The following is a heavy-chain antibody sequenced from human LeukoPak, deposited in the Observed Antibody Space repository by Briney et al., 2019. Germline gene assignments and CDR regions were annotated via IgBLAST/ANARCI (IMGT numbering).Heavy chain of an antibody. V-gene: IGHV1-2*02. CDR1: GYTFTGYY. D-gene: IGHD1-7*01. CDR2: INPNSGGT. J-gene: IGHJ3*02. CDR3: ARVGPYNWNYSGAFDI. Sequence: ASVKVSCKASGYTFTGYYMYWVRQAPGQGLEWMGWINPNSGGTNYAQKFQGRVTMTRDTSISTAYMELSRLRSDDTAVYYCARVGPYNWNYSGAFDIWGQGTMVTVSS.